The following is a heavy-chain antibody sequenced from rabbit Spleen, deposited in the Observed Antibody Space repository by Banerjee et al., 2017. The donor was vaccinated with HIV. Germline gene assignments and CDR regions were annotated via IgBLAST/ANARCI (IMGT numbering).Heavy chain of an antibody. D-gene: IGHD8-1*01. V-gene: IGHV1S47*01. CDR3: ARDGAGSSYFNL. CDR2: IDPLFYNT. J-gene: IGHJ4*01. Sequence: QEQLVESGGGLVQPGGSLKLSCKASEFDFSGYGMSWVRQAPGKGLEWIGYIDPLFYNTYYPSWVNGRFTISSHNTQNTVSLQLNSLTAADTATYFCARDGAGSSYFNLWGPGTLVTVS. CDR1: EFDFSGYG.